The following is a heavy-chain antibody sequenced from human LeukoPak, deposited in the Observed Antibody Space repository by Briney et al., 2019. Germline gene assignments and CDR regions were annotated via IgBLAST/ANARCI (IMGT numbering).Heavy chain of an antibody. CDR2: IYTSGNT. CDR1: GGSISSYY. J-gene: IGHJ5*02. Sequence: SETLSLTCTVSGGSISSYYWSWLRQPAGKGLEWIGRIYTSGNTNYNPSLKSRVTMSVDTSKNQFSLKLSSVTAADTAVYYCARRSGGSGYNWFDPWGQGTLVTVSS. CDR3: ARRSGGSGYNWFDP. V-gene: IGHV4-4*07. D-gene: IGHD2-15*01.